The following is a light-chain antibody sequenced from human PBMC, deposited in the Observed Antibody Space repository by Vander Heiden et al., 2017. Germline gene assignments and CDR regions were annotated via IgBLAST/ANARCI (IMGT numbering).Light chain of an antibody. CDR1: QSVSSY. CDR3: QQRINWPRT. J-gene: IGKJ1*01. Sequence: EIVWTQSPATLSLSPGERATLSCRASQSVSSYLAWYQQKPGQAPRLLIYDASNRATGIPARFSGSGSGTDFTLTISFLEPEDLAVYYCQQRINWPRTFGQGTKVEIK. CDR2: DAS. V-gene: IGKV3-11*01.